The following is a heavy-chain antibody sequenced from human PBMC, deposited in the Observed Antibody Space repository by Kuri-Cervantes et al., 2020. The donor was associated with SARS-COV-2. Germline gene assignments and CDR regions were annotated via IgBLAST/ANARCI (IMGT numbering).Heavy chain of an antibody. D-gene: IGHD2-15*01. Sequence: GSLRLSCAVYGGSFSGYYWSWIRQPPGKGLEWIGRIYTSGSTNYNPSLKSRVTMSVDTSKNQFSLKLSSVTAADTAVYYCARDDCSGGSCPLAFDIWGQGTMVTVSS. CDR2: IYTSGST. J-gene: IGHJ3*02. V-gene: IGHV4-59*10. CDR1: GGSFSGYY. CDR3: ARDDCSGGSCPLAFDI.